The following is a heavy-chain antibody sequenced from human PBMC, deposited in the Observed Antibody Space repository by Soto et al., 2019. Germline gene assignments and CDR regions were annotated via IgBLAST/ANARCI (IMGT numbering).Heavy chain of an antibody. CDR2: INPNSGGT. Sequence: QVQLVQSGAEVKKPGASVKVSCKASGYTFTGYYMHWVRQAPGQGLEWMGWINPNSGGTNYAQKFQGRVTMTRDTSISTAYMELSRLRSDDTAMYYCARGRFVVVVAATFSLGYWGQGTLVTVSS. J-gene: IGHJ4*02. V-gene: IGHV1-2*02. CDR3: ARGRFVVVVAATFSLGY. D-gene: IGHD2-15*01. CDR1: GYTFTGYY.